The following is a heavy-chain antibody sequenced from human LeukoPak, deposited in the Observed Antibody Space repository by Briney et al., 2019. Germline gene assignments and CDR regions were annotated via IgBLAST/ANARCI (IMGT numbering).Heavy chain of an antibody. D-gene: IGHD3-10*01. CDR2: IYYSGST. J-gene: IGHJ4*02. CDR3: ARTLLWFGEPLYYFDY. V-gene: IGHV4-59*01. Sequence: SETLSLTCTVSGGSISSYYWSWIRQPPGKGLEWSGYIYYSGSTNYNPSLKSRVTISVDTSKNQFSLKLSSVTAADTAVYYCARTLLWFGEPLYYFDYWGQGTLVTVSS. CDR1: GGSISSYY.